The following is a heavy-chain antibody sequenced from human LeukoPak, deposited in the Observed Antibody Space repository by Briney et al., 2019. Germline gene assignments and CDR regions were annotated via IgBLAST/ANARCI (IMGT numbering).Heavy chain of an antibody. J-gene: IGHJ4*02. CDR3: ARSRTRTRSDSFDY. CDR2: IYYSGST. D-gene: IGHD1/OR15-1a*01. V-gene: IGHV4-59*01. Sequence: SETLSLTCTASGGSISSYYWSWIRQPPGKGLEWIGYIYYSGSTNYNPSLKSRVTISVDTSKNQFSLKLSSVTAADTAVYYCARSRTRTRSDSFDYWGQGTLVTVSS. CDR1: GGSISSYY.